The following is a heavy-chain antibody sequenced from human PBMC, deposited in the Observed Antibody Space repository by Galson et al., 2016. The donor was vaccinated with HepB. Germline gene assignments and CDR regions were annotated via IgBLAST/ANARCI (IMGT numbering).Heavy chain of an antibody. CDR1: GFTFSSFG. D-gene: IGHD2-15*01. CDR3: ATPLGYCSGGTCYGGYFYGMDV. V-gene: IGHV3-30*03. CDR2: ISSDGNNK. Sequence: SLRLSCAASGFTFSSFGMHWVRQAPGKGLEWVAVISSDGNNKYFADSVKGRFTIPRDNSENTLYLQMNSLRAEDTAVYYCATPLGYCSGGTCYGGYFYGMDVWGQGTTVIVSS. J-gene: IGHJ6*02.